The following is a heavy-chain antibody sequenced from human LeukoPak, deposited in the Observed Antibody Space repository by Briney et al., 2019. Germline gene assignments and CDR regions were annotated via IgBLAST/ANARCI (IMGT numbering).Heavy chain of an antibody. CDR2: IYYKGST. Sequence: SETLSLTCTISGGSINGHYWSWIRQPPGKGLEWIGDIYYKGSTKYNPSLKSRVTISVDTSKNHLSLNLTSVLAADTAIYYCARRDTGRNYCDYWGQGILVTVSS. CDR1: GGSINGHY. D-gene: IGHD2-8*02. V-gene: IGHV4-59*08. J-gene: IGHJ4*02. CDR3: ARRDTGRNYCDY.